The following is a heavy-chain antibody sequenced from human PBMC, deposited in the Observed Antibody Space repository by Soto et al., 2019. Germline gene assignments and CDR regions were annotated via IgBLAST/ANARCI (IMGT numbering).Heavy chain of an antibody. CDR3: ARGGTYYDSRYYYYGMDV. CDR1: GGSISSGCFY. CDR2: IYYSGST. Sequence: PSETLSLTCTVSGGSISSGCFYWSWIRQQPGKGLEWIGYIYYSGSTYYNPSLKSRVTISVDTSKNQFSLKLSSVTAADTAVYYCARGGTYYDSRYYYYGMDVWGQGTTVTVSS. V-gene: IGHV4-31*03. D-gene: IGHD3-22*01. J-gene: IGHJ6*02.